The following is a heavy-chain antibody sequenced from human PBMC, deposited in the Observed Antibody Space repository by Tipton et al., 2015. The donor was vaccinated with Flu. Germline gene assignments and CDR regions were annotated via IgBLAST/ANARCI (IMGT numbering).Heavy chain of an antibody. CDR2: IWYDGSNK. D-gene: IGHD4-17*01. CDR3: AREPNGDYYYSYGMDV. Sequence: SGFTFSSYGMHWVRQAPGKGLEWVAVIWYDGSNKYYADSVKGRFTISRDNSKNTLYLQMNSLRAEDTAVYYCAREPNGDYYYSYGMDVWGQGPTVTVSS. CDR1: GFTFSSYG. J-gene: IGHJ6*02. V-gene: IGHV3-33*01.